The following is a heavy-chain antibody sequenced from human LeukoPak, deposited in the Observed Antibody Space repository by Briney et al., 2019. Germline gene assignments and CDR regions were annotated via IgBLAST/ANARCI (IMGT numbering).Heavy chain of an antibody. CDR1: GFTFSSYE. Sequence: PGGSLRLSCAASGFTFSSYEMNWVRQAPGKGLEWVSYISSSGSTIYYADSVKGRFTISRDNAKNSLYLQMDSLRAEDTAVYYCARDQGGGTSYWGQGTLVTVSS. D-gene: IGHD1-26*01. CDR3: ARDQGGGTSY. J-gene: IGHJ4*02. CDR2: ISSSGSTI. V-gene: IGHV3-48*03.